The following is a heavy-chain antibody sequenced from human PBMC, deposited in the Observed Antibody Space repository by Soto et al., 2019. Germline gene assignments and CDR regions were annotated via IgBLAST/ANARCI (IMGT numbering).Heavy chain of an antibody. CDR2: INHSGST. CDR1: GGSFSGYY. V-gene: IGHV4-34*01. D-gene: IGHD2-2*01. J-gene: IGHJ6*02. Sequence: QVQLQQWGAGLLKPSETLSLTCAVYGGSFSGYYWSWIRQPPGKGLEWIGEINHSGSTNYNPSLKSRVTISVDTSKNQFSLKLSSVTAADTAVYYCARGAARGYCSSTSCYSYYYYGMDVWGQGTTVTVCS. CDR3: ARGAARGYCSSTSCYSYYYYGMDV.